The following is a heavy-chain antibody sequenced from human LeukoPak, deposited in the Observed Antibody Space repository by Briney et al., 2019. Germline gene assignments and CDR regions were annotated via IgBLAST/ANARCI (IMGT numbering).Heavy chain of an antibody. V-gene: IGHV4-59*01. Sequence: SETLSLTCTVSGGSFSPYHWSWIRQPPGKGLEWIGYIYYSGSTNYNPSLKSRVTISLDTPKNQFSLKLSSVTAADTAVYYCGRTNAFDIWGQGTMVAVSS. J-gene: IGHJ3*02. CDR2: IYYSGST. CDR3: GRTNAFDI. CDR1: GGSFSPYH.